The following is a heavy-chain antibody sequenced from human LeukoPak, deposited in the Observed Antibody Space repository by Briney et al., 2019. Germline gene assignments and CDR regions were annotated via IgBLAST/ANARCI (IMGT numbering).Heavy chain of an antibody. CDR2: ISWDSSNS. J-gene: IGHJ3*02. Sequence: PGGSLRLSCAASGFTFDDYAMHWVRQAPGKGLEWVSSISWDSSNSVYADSVKGRFSITRDNAKSSLYLHMNSQTPADTAVYYCVKDLRLDLHLDTFHICGQGTMVTVS. V-gene: IGHV3-9*01. D-gene: IGHD1-7*01. CDR1: GFTFDDYA. CDR3: VKDLRLDLHLDTFHI.